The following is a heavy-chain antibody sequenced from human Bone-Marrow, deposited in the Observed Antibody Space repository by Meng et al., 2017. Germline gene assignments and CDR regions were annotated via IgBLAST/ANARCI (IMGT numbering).Heavy chain of an antibody. J-gene: IGHJ4*02. D-gene: IGHD6-13*01. Sequence: GGSLRLSCAASGFTFSSYAMHWVRQAPGKGLEYVSAISSNGGSTYYANSVKGRFTISRDNSKNTLYLQMGNVRGEDMAVYYCASGYRSSWSYFDYWGPGALVTVSS. CDR1: GFTFSSYA. CDR3: ASGYRSSWSYFDY. CDR2: ISSNGGST. V-gene: IGHV3-64*01.